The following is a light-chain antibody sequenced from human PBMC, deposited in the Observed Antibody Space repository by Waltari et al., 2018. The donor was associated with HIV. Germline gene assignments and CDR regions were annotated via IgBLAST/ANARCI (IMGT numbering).Light chain of an antibody. CDR1: PLPKQY. V-gene: IGLV3-25*03. J-gene: IGLJ2*01. CDR2: KNN. Sequence: SYELTQPPSVSVSPGQTAKNTCSGAPLPKQYAYWYQQRPGQAPVLLIYKNNERPSGIPERFSGSSSGTPVTLTISGVQAEDEADYYCQSAGSSGTYVVFGGGTKLTVL. CDR3: QSAGSSGTYVV.